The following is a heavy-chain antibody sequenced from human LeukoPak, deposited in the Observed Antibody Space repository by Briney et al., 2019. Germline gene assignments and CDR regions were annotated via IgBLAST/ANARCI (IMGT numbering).Heavy chain of an antibody. J-gene: IGHJ4*02. CDR2: FDPEDGEA. Sequence: ASVKVSCKVSGYTLTELSMHWVRQAPGKGLEWMGGFDPEDGEAIYAQKFQGRVTMTEDTSTDTAYMELSSLRSEDTAVYYCATDGLSLGSPFQDWGQGTLVTVSS. D-gene: IGHD3-10*01. CDR3: ATDGLSLGSPFQD. CDR1: GYTLTELS. V-gene: IGHV1-24*01.